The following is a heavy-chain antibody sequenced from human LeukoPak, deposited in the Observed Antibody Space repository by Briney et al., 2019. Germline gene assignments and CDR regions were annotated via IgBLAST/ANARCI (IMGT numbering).Heavy chain of an antibody. Sequence: SVKVSCKASGGTFSSYAISWVRQAPGQGLEWMGGIIPIFGTANYAQKFQGRVTIAADESTSTAYMELSSLRSEDTAVYYCARGNTAMVTRDYYYGMDVWGQGTTVTVSS. CDR3: ARGNTAMVTRDYYYGMDV. CDR1: GGTFSSYA. V-gene: IGHV1-69*13. CDR2: IIPIFGTA. J-gene: IGHJ6*02. D-gene: IGHD5-18*01.